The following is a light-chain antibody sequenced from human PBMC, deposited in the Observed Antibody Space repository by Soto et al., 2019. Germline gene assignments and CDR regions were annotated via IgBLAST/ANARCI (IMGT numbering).Light chain of an antibody. CDR1: QGIASS. CDR2: AAS. J-gene: IGKJ4*01. V-gene: IGKV1-9*01. CDR3: QQFNSYPLT. Sequence: DIHLTQSPSFLSASVGDRVTITCRASQGIASSLAWYQQKAGKAPKLLIYAASTLESGVPSRFSGSGPGTEFTLTLSSLQPEDFGIYYCQQFNSYPLTFGGGTKVEIK.